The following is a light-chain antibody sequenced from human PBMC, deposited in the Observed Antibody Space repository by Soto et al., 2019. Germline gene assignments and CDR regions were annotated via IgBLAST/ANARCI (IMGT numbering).Light chain of an antibody. J-gene: IGKJ1*01. V-gene: IGKV1-39*01. Sequence: DIHMTESPSSLSASVGDTVTITCRASQSISTYLNWYQQKPGKAPKLLIYAESTLQSGVPSRFSGSGSGTEFTLTISSLQSEDFATYYCQKSYRSPPTFGQGTKVDIK. CDR1: QSISTY. CDR2: AES. CDR3: QKSYRSPPT.